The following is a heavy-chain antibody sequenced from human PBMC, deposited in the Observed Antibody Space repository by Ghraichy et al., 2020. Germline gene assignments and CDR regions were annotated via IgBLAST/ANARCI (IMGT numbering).Heavy chain of an antibody. D-gene: IGHD3-22*01. V-gene: IGHV3-30*02. J-gene: IGHJ4*02. Sequence: GGSLRLSCAASGFTFSSYGMHWVRQAPGKGLEWVAFIRYDGSNKYYADSVKGRFTISRDNSKNTLYLQMNSLRAEDTAVYYCAKDLNYYDSIGYWGDYWGQGTLVTVSS. CDR1: GFTFSSYG. CDR2: IRYDGSNK. CDR3: AKDLNYYDSIGYWGDY.